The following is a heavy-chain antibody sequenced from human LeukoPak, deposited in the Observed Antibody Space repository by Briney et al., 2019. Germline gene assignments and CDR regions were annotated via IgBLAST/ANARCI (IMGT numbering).Heavy chain of an antibody. V-gene: IGHV4-34*01. Sequence: SETLSLTCTVSGGSISNNGYYWSWIRHPPGKALEWIGEINHSGSTNYNPSLKSRVTISVDTSKNQFSLKLSSVTAADTAVYYCARGTGAVISSWYYDYYGMDVWGQGTTVTVSS. CDR3: ARGTGAVISSWYYDYYGMDV. CDR2: INHSGST. CDR1: GGSISNNGYY. D-gene: IGHD6-13*01. J-gene: IGHJ6*02.